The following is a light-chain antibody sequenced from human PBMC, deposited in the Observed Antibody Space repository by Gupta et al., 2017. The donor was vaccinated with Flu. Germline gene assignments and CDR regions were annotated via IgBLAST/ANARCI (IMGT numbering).Light chain of an antibody. J-gene: IGLJ1*01. Sequence: QSALTQPASVSGSPGQSITISCIGTSSDVGRSDSVSWYQQHPGKAPKLIIYDVSNRPSGVSSRFSGSKSGNTASLTISGLEAEDETDYYCSSYTSTNTFYVFGPGTKVTVL. CDR3: SSYTSTNTFYV. V-gene: IGLV2-14*01. CDR1: SSDVGRSDS. CDR2: DVS.